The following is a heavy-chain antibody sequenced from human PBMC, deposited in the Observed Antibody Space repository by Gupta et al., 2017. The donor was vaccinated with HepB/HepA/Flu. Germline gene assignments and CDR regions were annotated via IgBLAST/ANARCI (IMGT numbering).Heavy chain of an antibody. Sequence: EVQMLESGGGLEQPGGSLSLSCAASGFTFKNYAVTWVRQTPGKGLEWVSAITGRGDRTLYADSVKGRFTIARDNSKNILYLQMNSLRVEDTAIYYCAKDPNGDYVGDFDTWGQGTMVTVSS. D-gene: IGHD4-17*01. V-gene: IGHV3-23*01. J-gene: IGHJ3*02. CDR2: ITGRGDRT. CDR3: AKDPNGDYVGDFDT. CDR1: GFTFKNYA.